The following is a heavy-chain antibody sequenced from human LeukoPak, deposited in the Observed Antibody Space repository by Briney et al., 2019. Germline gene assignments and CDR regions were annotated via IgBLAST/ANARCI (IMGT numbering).Heavy chain of an antibody. CDR1: GGSFSGYY. V-gene: IGHV4-34*01. CDR3: ARLNMVDTAYYYYYYIDV. J-gene: IGHJ6*03. D-gene: IGHD5-18*01. CDR2: INHSGST. Sequence: SETLSLTCAVGGGSFSGYYWSWIRQPPGKGLEGIGEINHSGSTNYNPSLKRRVTISVPTSQTQFSLKLSSVTAADTAVYYCARLNMVDTAYYYYYYIDVWGKGTTVTVSS.